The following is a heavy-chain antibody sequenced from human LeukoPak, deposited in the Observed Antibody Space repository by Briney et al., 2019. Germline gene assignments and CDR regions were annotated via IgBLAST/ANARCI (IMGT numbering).Heavy chain of an antibody. CDR1: GYTFTNYG. CDR3: TRVEAYCTRTSCHDY. CDR2: ISAYNGNS. D-gene: IGHD2-2*01. Sequence: ASVKVSCKASGYTFTNYGISWVRQAPGQGLEWMGWISAYNGNSEYAQKFQGRVSMTTDTSTSTAYMELRSLKSDDTALYYCTRVEAYCTRTSCHDYWGQGTLVTVSS. V-gene: IGHV1-18*01. J-gene: IGHJ4*02.